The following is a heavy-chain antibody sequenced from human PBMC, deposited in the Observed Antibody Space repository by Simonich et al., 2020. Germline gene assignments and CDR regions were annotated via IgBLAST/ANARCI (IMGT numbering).Heavy chain of an antibody. V-gene: IGHV1-18*01. CDR3: ARASRGTWWYYYFDY. J-gene: IGHJ4*02. CDR2: LSAYKGNN. CDR1: CYTFTSYG. Sequence: QVQLVQSGAEVKKPGASVKVSCKASCYTFTSYGISWVRQAPGQGLEWMGWLSAYKGNNNYAQKLQSRDTMTTDTSTSTAYMELRSLRSDDTAVYYCARASRGTWWYYYFDYWGQGTLVTVSS. D-gene: IGHD2-15*01.